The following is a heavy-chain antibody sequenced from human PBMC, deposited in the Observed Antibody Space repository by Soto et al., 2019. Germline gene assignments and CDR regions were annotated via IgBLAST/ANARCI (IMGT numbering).Heavy chain of an antibody. CDR2: IYPGDSDT. V-gene: IGHV5-51*01. Sequence: LGESLKISCKGSGYSFTSYWIGWVRQMPGKGLEWMGIIYPGDSDTRYSPSFQGQVTISADKSISTAYLQWSSLKASDTAMYYCARRSFGGVIAYYFDYWGQGTLVTVSS. CDR3: ARRSFGGVIAYYFDY. J-gene: IGHJ4*02. D-gene: IGHD3-16*02. CDR1: GYSFTSYW.